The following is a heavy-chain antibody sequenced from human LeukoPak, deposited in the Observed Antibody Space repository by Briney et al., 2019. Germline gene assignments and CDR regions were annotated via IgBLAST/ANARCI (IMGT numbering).Heavy chain of an antibody. CDR3: ARSRQASGLLGS. CDR2: ISDRGPA. J-gene: IGHJ5*01. Sequence: PSETLSLTCTVSRGAITSGGYSWNWIRQPPGKGLEWIDYISDRGPAYYNPSLKSRFTISVDRPKNQFFLTVTSVTAADTAVYFCARSRQASGLLGSWGQGTLVTVSS. D-gene: IGHD3-10*01. V-gene: IGHV4-30-2*01. CDR1: RGAITSGGYS.